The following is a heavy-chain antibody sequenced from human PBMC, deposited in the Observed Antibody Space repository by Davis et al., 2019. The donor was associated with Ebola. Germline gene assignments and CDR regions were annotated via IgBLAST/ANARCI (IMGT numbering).Heavy chain of an antibody. CDR3: AKSRIGMTTIRWYLEL. J-gene: IGHJ2*01. CDR2: IYRDGRM. Sequence: GESLKISCVGSGFSVSDKYMSWVRQAPGKGLEWVSVIYRDGRMYHADSVKGRFTISRDNSKDTVYLQMNSLRVEDTAVYYCAKSRIGMTTIRWYLELWGRGTLVTVSS. D-gene: IGHD5-24*01. V-gene: IGHV3-66*02. CDR1: GFSVSDKY.